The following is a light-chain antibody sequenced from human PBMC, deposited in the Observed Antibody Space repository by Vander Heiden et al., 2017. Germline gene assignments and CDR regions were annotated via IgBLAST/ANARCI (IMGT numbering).Light chain of an antibody. CDR1: QRVSSSY. J-gene: IGKJ2*01. Sequence: EIVLTQSPGTLSWSPGESATLSCRASQRVSSSYLAWYQQKPGQAPRLLIYGASSRATGIPDRFSGSGSGTDFTLTISRLEPEDLAVYYCQQYGSSPHTFGQGTKLEIK. V-gene: IGKV3-20*01. CDR3: QQYGSSPHT. CDR2: GAS.